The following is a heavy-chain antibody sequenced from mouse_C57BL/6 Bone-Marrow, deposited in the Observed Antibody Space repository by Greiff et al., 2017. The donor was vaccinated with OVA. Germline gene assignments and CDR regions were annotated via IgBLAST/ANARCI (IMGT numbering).Heavy chain of an antibody. D-gene: IGHD2-3*01. Sequence: DVMLVESGGGLVKPGGSLKLSCAASGFTFSSYAMSWVRQTPEKRLEWVATISDGGSYTYYPDNVKGRFTISRDNAKNNLYLQMSHLKSEDTAMYYCARDKGYDGYPAWFADWGQGTLVTVSA. CDR3: ARDKGYDGYPAWFAD. V-gene: IGHV5-4*01. CDR1: GFTFSSYA. CDR2: ISDGGSYT. J-gene: IGHJ3*01.